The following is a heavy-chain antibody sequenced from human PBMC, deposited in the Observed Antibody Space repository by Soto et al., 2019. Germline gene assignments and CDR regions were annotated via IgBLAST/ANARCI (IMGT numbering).Heavy chain of an antibody. CDR2: IYHSGST. Sequence: TLSLTCAVSGGSISSGGYSWSWIRQAAGRCREGIGYIYHSGSTYYNPSHKSRATRSVCRSKNQFYLKLSSVTAAATVVYDCARTYYYNSSLWRGWSDHWGQGTLDT. CDR3: ARTYYYNSSLWRGWSDH. V-gene: IGHV4-30-2*01. D-gene: IGHD3-22*01. CDR1: GGSISSGGYS. J-gene: IGHJ5*02.